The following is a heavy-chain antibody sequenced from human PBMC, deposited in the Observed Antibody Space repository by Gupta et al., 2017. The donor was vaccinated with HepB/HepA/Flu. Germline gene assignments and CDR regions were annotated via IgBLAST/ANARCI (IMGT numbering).Heavy chain of an antibody. J-gene: IGHJ5*02. D-gene: IGHD3-16*01. V-gene: IGHV3-15*05. CDR2: IKRKTDGETT. CDR1: GFPFSEAY. Sequence: CETSGFPFSEAYMHWVRQAPGKGLEWVGLIKRKTDGETTNYGAPVKGRFSISRDDSKTTAYIQMNSLKTEDTGVYYCWGYETWGQGTLVTVSS. CDR3: WGYET.